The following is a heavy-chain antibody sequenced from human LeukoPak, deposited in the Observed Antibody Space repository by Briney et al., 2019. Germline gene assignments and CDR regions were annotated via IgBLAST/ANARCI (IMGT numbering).Heavy chain of an antibody. V-gene: IGHV4-61*05. Sequence: SETLSLTCTASGGSISSSSYYWGWIRQPPGKGLEWIGYIYYSGSTNYNPSLKSRVTISVDTSKNQFSLRLSSVTAADTAVYYCARPRDGYNFYFDYWGQGTLVTVSS. CDR2: IYYSGST. CDR1: GGSISSSSYY. J-gene: IGHJ4*02. CDR3: ARPRDGYNFYFDY. D-gene: IGHD5-24*01.